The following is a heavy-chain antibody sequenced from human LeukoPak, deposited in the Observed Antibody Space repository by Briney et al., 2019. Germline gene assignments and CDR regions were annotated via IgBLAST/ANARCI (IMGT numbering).Heavy chain of an antibody. J-gene: IGHJ5*02. CDR3: ARGRYGSGRNWFDP. CDR1: GGSFSGYY. Sequence: ETLSLTCAVYGGSFSGYYWSWIRQPPGKGLEWVGEINHSGSTNYNPSLKSRVTISVDTSKNQFSLKLSSVSAADTAVYYCARGRYGSGRNWFDPWGQGNLVTVSS. D-gene: IGHD3-10*01. CDR2: INHSGST. V-gene: IGHV4-34*01.